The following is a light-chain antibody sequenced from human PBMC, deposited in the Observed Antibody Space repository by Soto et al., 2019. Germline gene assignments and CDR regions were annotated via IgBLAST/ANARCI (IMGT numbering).Light chain of an antibody. CDR1: QDISNY. Sequence: DIQMTQSPSSLSASVGDRVTITCQASQDISNYLNWYQQKPGKAPKLLIYDASNLETGVPSRFSGSGSGTDFTFTISSLQPEDIATYYCQQYDNLPSFTFGPGTKVD. CDR2: DAS. CDR3: QQYDNLPSFT. J-gene: IGKJ3*01. V-gene: IGKV1-33*01.